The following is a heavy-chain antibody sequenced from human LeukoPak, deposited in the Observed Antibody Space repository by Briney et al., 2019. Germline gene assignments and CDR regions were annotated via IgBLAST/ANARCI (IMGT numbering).Heavy chain of an antibody. CDR2: IYYTGST. CDR3: ARRHGYSYGSQFDH. D-gene: IGHD5-18*01. Sequence: SETLSLTCTVSGGSISSSSYYWAWIRQPPGKGLEWIGTIYYTGSTYYNPSLKSRVTISIDTSKNQFSLKLSSVTAADTAVYYCARRHGYSYGSQFDHWGQGTLVTVSS. V-gene: IGHV4-39*01. CDR1: GGSISSSSYY. J-gene: IGHJ4*02.